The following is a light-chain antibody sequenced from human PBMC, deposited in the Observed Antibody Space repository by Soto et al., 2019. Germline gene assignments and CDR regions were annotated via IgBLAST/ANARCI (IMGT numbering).Light chain of an antibody. CDR2: DVS. CDR3: NSNTSSSSYV. J-gene: IGLJ1*01. Sequence: LTQPASVSGTPGQSITVSCTGTSSDVGGSDHVNWYQQHPGKAPKLMIFDVSNRPSGVSTRFSGSKSGNAASLTSSGLQAQDEDDYYCNSNTSSSSYVFGTAPKVNVL. V-gene: IGLV2-14*03. CDR1: SSDVGGSDH.